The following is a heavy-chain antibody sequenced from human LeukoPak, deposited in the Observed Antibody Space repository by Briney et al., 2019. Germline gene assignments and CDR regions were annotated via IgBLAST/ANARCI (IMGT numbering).Heavy chain of an antibody. Sequence: GGSLRLSCAASGFTFSSYWMSWVRQAPGKGLEWVANIKQDGSEKYYVDSVKGRFTISRDNAKNSLYLQMNSLRAEDTAVYYCARDLLNWGSTDAFDIWGQGTMVTVSS. J-gene: IGHJ3*02. CDR1: GFTFSSYW. CDR2: IKQDGSEK. V-gene: IGHV3-7*03. D-gene: IGHD7-27*01. CDR3: ARDLLNWGSTDAFDI.